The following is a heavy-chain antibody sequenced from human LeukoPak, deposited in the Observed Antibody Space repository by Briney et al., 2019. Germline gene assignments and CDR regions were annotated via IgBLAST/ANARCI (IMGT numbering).Heavy chain of an antibody. D-gene: IGHD6-13*01. Sequence: SVKVSCKASGGTFSSYAISWVRQAPGQGLEWMGGIIPIFGTANYAQKFQGRVTMTRNTSISTAYMELSSLRSEDTAVYYCARVYSSSWYDYWGQGTLVTVSS. CDR3: ARVYSSSWYDY. CDR2: IIPIFGTA. CDR1: GGTFSSYA. J-gene: IGHJ4*02. V-gene: IGHV1-69*05.